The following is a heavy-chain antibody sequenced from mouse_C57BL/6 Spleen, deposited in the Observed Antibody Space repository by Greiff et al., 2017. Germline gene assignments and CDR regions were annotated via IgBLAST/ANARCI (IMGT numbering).Heavy chain of an antibody. CDR1: GYTFTSYW. V-gene: IGHV1-52*01. D-gene: IGHD2-4*01. CDR2: IDPSDSET. CDR3: ARLYYDYRDDWYFDV. J-gene: IGHJ1*03. Sequence: QVQLQQPGAELVRPGSSVKLSCKASGYTFTSYWMHWVKQRPIQGLEWIGNIDPSDSETHYNQKFKDKATLTVDKSSSTAYMQLSSLTSEDSAVYYGARLYYDYRDDWYFDVWGTGTTVTVSS.